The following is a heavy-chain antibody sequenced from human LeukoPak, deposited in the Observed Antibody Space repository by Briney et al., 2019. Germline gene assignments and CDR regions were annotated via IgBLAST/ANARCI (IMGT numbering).Heavy chain of an antibody. J-gene: IGHJ5*02. CDR2: IYYSGST. V-gene: IGHV4-61*08. Sequence: SQTLSLTCTVSGGSISSGGYYWSWIRQPPGKGLEWIGYIYYSGSTNYNPSLKSRVTISVDTSKNQFSLKLSSVTAADTAVYYCARTDYGDLNWFDPWGQGTLVTVSS. CDR1: GGSISSGGYY. CDR3: ARTDYGDLNWFDP. D-gene: IGHD4-17*01.